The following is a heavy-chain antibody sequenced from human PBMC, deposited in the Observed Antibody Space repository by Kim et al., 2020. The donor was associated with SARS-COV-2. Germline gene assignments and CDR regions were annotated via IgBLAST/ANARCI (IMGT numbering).Heavy chain of an antibody. CDR2: ISAYNGNT. D-gene: IGHD6-19*01. CDR3: ASTRGSYGYSSGLPPGYGMDV. CDR1: GYTFTSYG. V-gene: IGHV1-18*01. J-gene: IGHJ6*02. Sequence: ASVKVSCKASGYTFTSYGISWVRQAPGQGLEWMGWISAYNGNTNYAQKLQGRVTMTTDTSTSTAYMELRSLRSDDTAVYYCASTRGSYGYSSGLPPGYGMDVWGQGTTVTVSS.